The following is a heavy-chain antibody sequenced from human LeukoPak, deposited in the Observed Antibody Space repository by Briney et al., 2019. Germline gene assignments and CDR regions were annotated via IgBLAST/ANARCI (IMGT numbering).Heavy chain of an antibody. CDR2: IHYSGST. CDR1: GGSISSYY. Sequence: PSETLSLTCTVSGGSISSYYWSWIRQPPGKGLEWIGYIHYSGSTYYHPSLKSRVTISVDMSKNQFTLKLSSVTAADTAVYYCARGDYYGSGSYFRRRPRIFDYWGQGTLVTVSS. J-gene: IGHJ4*02. D-gene: IGHD3-10*01. V-gene: IGHV4-59*12. CDR3: ARGDYYGSGSYFRRRPRIFDY.